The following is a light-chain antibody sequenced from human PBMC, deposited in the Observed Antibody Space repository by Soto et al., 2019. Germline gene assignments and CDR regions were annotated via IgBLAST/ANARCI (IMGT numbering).Light chain of an antibody. V-gene: IGLV2-14*01. Sequence: QSALTQPASVSGSPGQSITISCTGTSSDVGGYKYVSWYQQHPGKAPKLMIYDVSSRPSGVSSRFSGSKSGNTASLTISGLQAEDEADYYCISYTSINLYVLGTGTKVTVL. CDR3: ISYTSINLYV. J-gene: IGLJ1*01. CDR2: DVS. CDR1: SSDVGGYKY.